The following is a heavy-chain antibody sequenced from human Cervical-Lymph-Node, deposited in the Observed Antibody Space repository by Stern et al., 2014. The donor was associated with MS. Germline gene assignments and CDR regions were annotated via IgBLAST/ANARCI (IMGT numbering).Heavy chain of an antibody. V-gene: IGHV1-69*01. D-gene: IGHD3-22*01. CDR1: GGTFSSYA. Sequence: VQLVQSGAEVKKPGSSGKVSCQASGGTFSSYAISWVRQAPGQGLEGMGVIIPIFGTANYAQKFQGRVTITADESTSTAYMELSSLRSEDTAVYYCARRAMMYYFDYWGQGTLVTVSS. CDR2: IIPIFGTA. CDR3: ARRAMMYYFDY. J-gene: IGHJ4*02.